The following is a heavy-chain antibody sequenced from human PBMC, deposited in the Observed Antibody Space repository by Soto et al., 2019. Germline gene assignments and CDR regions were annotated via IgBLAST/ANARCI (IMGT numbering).Heavy chain of an antibody. CDR3: ASAMPTAGYIYFDQ. Sequence: QVDLVQSGAEVKEPGASVRISCEASGYTFTSYGIHWVRQAPGQRLEWMGWINTGSSNTRYSPEFQARVTITRDTSASTAYMQLNSLRSEDTAVYYGASAMPTAGYIYFDQGGQGTLVTVSS. J-gene: IGHJ4*02. V-gene: IGHV1-3*04. CDR1: GYTFTSYG. D-gene: IGHD3-9*01. CDR2: INTGSSNT.